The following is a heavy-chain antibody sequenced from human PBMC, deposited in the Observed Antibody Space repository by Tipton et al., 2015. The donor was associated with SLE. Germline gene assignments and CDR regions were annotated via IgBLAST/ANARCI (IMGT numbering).Heavy chain of an antibody. J-gene: IGHJ6*03. Sequence: TLSLTCPVSGSSISSGYYWGWIRQPPGKGLVWIGTVYYSGSTYYNPSLKSRVTISVGTSTNQLSLRLTSVTAADTAVYYCTRQRGTAYYYYHMDVWGKGTTVTVSS. CDR2: VYYSGST. CDR3: TRQRGTAYYYYHMDV. CDR1: GSSISSGYY. D-gene: IGHD7-27*01. V-gene: IGHV4-38-2*01.